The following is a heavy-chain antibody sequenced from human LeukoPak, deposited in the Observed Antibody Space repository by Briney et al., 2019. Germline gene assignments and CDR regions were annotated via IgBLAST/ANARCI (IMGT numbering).Heavy chain of an antibody. CDR3: ARAVSSGYYTN. CDR2: ISSGSSYI. Sequence: TGGSLRLSCAASGFTFSSYSMNWVRQAPGKGLEWVSSISSGSSYIYYADSVKGRFTISRDNAKNSLYLQMNSLRAEDTAVYYCARAVSSGYYTNWGQGTLVTVSS. D-gene: IGHD3-22*01. CDR1: GFTFSSYS. J-gene: IGHJ4*02. V-gene: IGHV3-21*01.